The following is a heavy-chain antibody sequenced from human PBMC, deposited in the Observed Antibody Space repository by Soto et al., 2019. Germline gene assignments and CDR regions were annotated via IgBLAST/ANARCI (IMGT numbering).Heavy chain of an antibody. CDR3: ASSRRYYYGTTSLDAFDV. D-gene: IGHD3-10*01. CDR2: INPNSGGT. CDR1: GYTFTGYY. V-gene: IGHV1-2*04. J-gene: IGHJ3*01. Sequence: QVQLVQSGAEVKKPGASVKVSCRASGYTFTGYYMHWVRQAPGQGLEWMGWINPNSGGTNYAQTFQGWVTMTRDTSISTAYMELSSLRSDDTAVYYCASSRRYYYGTTSLDAFDVWGQGTMVTVSS.